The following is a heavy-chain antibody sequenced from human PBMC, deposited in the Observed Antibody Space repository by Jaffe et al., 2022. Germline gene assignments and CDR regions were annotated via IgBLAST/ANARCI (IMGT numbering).Heavy chain of an antibody. Sequence: QVQLVQSGAEVKKPGASVKVSCKASGYTFTSYGISWVRQAPGQGLEWMGWISAYNGNTNYAQKLQGRVTMTTDTSTSTAYMELRSLRSDDTAVYYCARDRAPLGYCSGGSCYGKAFDIWGQGTMVTVSS. CDR1: GYTFTSYG. CDR2: ISAYNGNT. V-gene: IGHV1-18*01. D-gene: IGHD2-15*01. J-gene: IGHJ3*02. CDR3: ARDRAPLGYCSGGSCYGKAFDI.